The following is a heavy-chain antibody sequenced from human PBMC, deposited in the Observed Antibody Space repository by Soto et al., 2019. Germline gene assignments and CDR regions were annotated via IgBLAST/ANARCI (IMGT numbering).Heavy chain of an antibody. J-gene: IGHJ4*02. D-gene: IGHD3-22*01. V-gene: IGHV1-3*01. CDR1: GYTFTSYA. CDR2: INAGNGNT. Sequence: QVQLVQSGAEVKKPGASVKVSCKASGYTFTSYAMHWVRQAPGQRLEWMGWINAGNGNTKYSQKFQGRVTITRDTSASTVYMELSSLRSEDTAVYYCARDHDSSGYYYGLFDYWGQGTLVTVSS. CDR3: ARDHDSSGYYYGLFDY.